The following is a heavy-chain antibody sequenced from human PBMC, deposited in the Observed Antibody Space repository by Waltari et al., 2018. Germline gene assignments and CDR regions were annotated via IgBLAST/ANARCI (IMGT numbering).Heavy chain of an antibody. CDR1: GFIXXTXW. V-gene: IGHV3-74*01. CDR2: IDNXXGSGT. Sequence: EVXLVESGGGLVQPGGSXRXSXXASGFIXXTXWMHWVRQAPGKGLVWVSRIDNXXGSGTSXADSVKGRFTISRDNAKNTLYLXXXSLRAEDXXVYYCAXXXYYSKDVWGTGTTVXXSS. J-gene: IGHJ6*04. CDR3: AXXXYYSKDV.